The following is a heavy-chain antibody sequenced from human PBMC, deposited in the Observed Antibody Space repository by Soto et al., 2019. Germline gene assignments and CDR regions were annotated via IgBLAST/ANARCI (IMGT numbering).Heavy chain of an antibody. V-gene: IGHV1-69*13. CDR3: ARATYWNYGIDY. D-gene: IGHD1-7*01. CDR2: IIPIFGTA. J-gene: IGHJ4*02. Sequence: GASVTVSCQATVGTFIRYAISWVRQAPGQGIEWMGGIIPIFGTANYAQKFQGKVTITADESTSTAYMELSSLRSEDTAVYYCARATYWNYGIDYWGQGTLVTVSS. CDR1: VGTFIRYA.